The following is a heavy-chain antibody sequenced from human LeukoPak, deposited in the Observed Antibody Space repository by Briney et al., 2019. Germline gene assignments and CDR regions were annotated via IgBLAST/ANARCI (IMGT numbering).Heavy chain of an antibody. CDR3: ARVRITMVRGVTIQVLRGGMDV. Sequence: SETLSLTCAVYGGSFSGYYWSWIRQPPGKGLEWIGEINHSGSTNYNPSLKSRVTISVDTSKIQCSLRLSSVTAADTAVYYCARVRITMVRGVTIQVLRGGMDVWGQGTTVTGSS. D-gene: IGHD3-10*01. V-gene: IGHV4-34*01. CDR1: GGSFSGYY. J-gene: IGHJ6*02. CDR2: INHSGST.